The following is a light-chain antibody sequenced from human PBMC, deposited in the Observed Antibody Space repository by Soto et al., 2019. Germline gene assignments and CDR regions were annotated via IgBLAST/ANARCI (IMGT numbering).Light chain of an antibody. J-gene: IGKJ4*01. V-gene: IGKV1-12*01. Sequence: DIQITQSPSSVYASVGDRVTITCRASQRSGRWIVWFQQKPGKAPRALIYGGCLLQSGVPSRFSGSDSGTEFTLTISSLQPEDFATYFCQQATSFPPVRAFGGGTRVEIK. CDR1: QRSGRW. CDR2: GGC. CDR3: QQATSFPPVRA.